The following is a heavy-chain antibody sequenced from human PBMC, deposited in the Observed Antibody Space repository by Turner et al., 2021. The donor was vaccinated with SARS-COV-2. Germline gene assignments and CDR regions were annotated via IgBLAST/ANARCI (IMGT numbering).Heavy chain of an antibody. D-gene: IGHD3-10*01. CDR3: ARGPHPRGFDY. CDR1: GFTVSSNY. CDR2: IYSGGST. Sequence: EVQLVETGGGLVQPGGSLRLSCAASGFTVSSNYMSWVRQAPGKGLEWVAVIYSGGSTYYADSVKGRFTISRDNSKNTLYLQMNSLRAEDTAVYYCARGPHPRGFDYWGQGTLVTVSS. J-gene: IGHJ4*02. V-gene: IGHV3-53*02.